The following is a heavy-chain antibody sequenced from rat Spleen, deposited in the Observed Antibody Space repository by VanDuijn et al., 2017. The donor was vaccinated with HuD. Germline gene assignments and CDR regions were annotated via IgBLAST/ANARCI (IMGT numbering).Heavy chain of an antibody. Sequence: EVQLVESGGDLVQPGRSMEPSCAASGFTISNHYMAWVRQAPTKGLEWVATISTGGGNTYYRDSVKGRFTVSRDNAKSTQYLQMDSLRSEDTATYYCARHLEVIQWPWYFGFWGPGTMVTVSS. J-gene: IGHJ1*01. CDR3: ARHLEVIQWPWYFGF. V-gene: IGHV5-25*01. D-gene: IGHD1-1*01. CDR2: ISTGGGNT. CDR1: GFTISNHY.